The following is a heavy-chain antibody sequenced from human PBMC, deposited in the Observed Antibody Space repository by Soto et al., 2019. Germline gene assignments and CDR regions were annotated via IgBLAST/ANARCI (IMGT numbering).Heavy chain of an antibody. CDR3: ARTLFGVVTHSSYMDV. CDR2: IKQDGNDL. V-gene: IGHV3-7*01. J-gene: IGHJ6*03. Sequence: EVQLVESGGGLVQPGGSLRLSCAASGFTFSSYWMSWVRQAPEKGLEWVANIKQDGNDLYFVDSVKGRFTISRDNAKNSLYLHMSSLRAEDTGVYYCARTLFGVVTHSSYMDVWGKGTTVTVSS. D-gene: IGHD3-3*01. CDR1: GFTFSSYW.